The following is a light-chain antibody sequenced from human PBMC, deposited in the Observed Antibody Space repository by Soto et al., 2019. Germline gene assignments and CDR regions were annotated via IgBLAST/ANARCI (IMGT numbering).Light chain of an antibody. J-gene: IGKJ1*01. Sequence: DIQLTQSPSTLSASVGDRVTITCRASQSISGWLGWYQQKPGKAPKFLIYKTSNLESGVPSRFSGSGSGTEFTLTISSLQPDDFATYYCQYYNNYCWTFGQGTKVEIK. CDR3: QYYNNYCWT. CDR2: KTS. V-gene: IGKV1-5*03. CDR1: QSISGW.